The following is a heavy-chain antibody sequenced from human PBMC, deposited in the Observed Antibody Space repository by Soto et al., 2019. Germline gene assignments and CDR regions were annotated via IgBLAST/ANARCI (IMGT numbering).Heavy chain of an antibody. CDR2: IYPDEFDS. J-gene: IGHJ4*02. V-gene: IGHV5-51*01. CDR1: GYNFNTFW. D-gene: IGHD2-2*01. CDR3: ARLHCSSPSCHAGSTYHFDY. Sequence: GESLKISCKGFGYNFNTFWIAWVRQVPGHGLEWMGIIYPDEFDSRYSPSLQGQVTVSADKSMNSVYLQWSSLKASDTAIYYCARLHCSSPSCHAGSTYHFDYWGRGTLVTVSS.